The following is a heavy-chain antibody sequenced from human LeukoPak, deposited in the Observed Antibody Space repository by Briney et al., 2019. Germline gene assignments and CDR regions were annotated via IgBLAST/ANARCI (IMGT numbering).Heavy chain of an antibody. CDR3: ARDCSGGSCYSYYYYYYGMDV. Sequence: SETLSLTCTVSGGSISSYYWSWIRQPPGKGLEWIGSIYYSGSTYYNPSLKSRVTISVDTSKNQFSLKLSSVTAADTAVYYCARDCSGGSCYSYYYYYYGMDVWGQGTTVTVSS. V-gene: IGHV4-59*12. CDR2: IYYSGST. J-gene: IGHJ6*02. D-gene: IGHD2-15*01. CDR1: GGSISSYY.